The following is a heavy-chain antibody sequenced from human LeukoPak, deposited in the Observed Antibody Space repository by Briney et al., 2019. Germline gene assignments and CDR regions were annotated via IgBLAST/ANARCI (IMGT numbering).Heavy chain of an antibody. CDR2: IQHDGSDI. V-gene: IGHV3-30*02. CDR1: GINFRTSG. Sequence: GGSLRLSCAASGINFRTSGMHWVRQAPGKVLEWVTFIQHDGSDIYYADSVKGRFTVSRDNSKNTVYLHMNSLRVDDTALYYCVREGGRVAPGTFDYWGQGTLVTVSS. J-gene: IGHJ4*02. CDR3: VREGGRVAPGTFDY. D-gene: IGHD6-13*01.